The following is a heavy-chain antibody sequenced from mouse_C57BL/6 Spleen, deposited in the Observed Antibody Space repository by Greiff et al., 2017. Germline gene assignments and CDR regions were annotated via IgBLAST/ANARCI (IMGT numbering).Heavy chain of an antibody. V-gene: IGHV5-17*01. CDR3: KVTTVVDFDY. D-gene: IGHD1-1*01. Sequence: DVKLVESGGGLVKPGGSLKLSCAASGFTFSDYGMHWVRQAPEKGLEWVAYISSGSSTIYYADTVKGRFTISRDNAKNTLFLQMTSLRSEDTAMYYCKVTTVVDFDYWGQGTTLTVSS. CDR2: ISSGSSTI. J-gene: IGHJ2*01. CDR1: GFTFSDYG.